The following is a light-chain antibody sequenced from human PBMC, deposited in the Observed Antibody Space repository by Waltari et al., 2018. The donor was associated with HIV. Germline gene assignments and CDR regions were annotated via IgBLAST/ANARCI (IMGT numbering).Light chain of an antibody. V-gene: IGLV1-47*01. CDR1: SSNIGSHY. CDR2: RNN. CDR3: AAWDDSLGGRGL. Sequence: QSVLTQPPSATGTPGQRVPIPCSGSSSNIGSHYVHCYPQLPGTTPKLHISRNNQRPSGVPDRFSASKSGTSASLAIRGLRSEDEGDYYCAAWDDSLGGRGLFGGGTRLTVL. J-gene: IGLJ3*02.